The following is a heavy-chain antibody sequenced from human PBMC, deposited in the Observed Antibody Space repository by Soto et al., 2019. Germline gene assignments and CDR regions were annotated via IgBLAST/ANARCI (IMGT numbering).Heavy chain of an antibody. J-gene: IGHJ4*02. Sequence: GGSLRLSCAASGFTFSSYGMHWVRQAPGKGLEWVAVIWYDGSNKYYADSVKGRFTISRDNSKNTLYLQMNSLRAEDTAVYYCARGGDYDSSGVDYWGQGTLVPVSS. V-gene: IGHV3-33*01. CDR1: GFTFSSYG. CDR2: IWYDGSNK. D-gene: IGHD3-22*01. CDR3: ARGGDYDSSGVDY.